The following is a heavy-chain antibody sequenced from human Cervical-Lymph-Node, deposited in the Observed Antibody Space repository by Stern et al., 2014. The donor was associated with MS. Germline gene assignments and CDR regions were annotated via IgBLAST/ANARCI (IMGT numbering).Heavy chain of an antibody. V-gene: IGHV1-46*01. CDR2: ISTTTGTT. J-gene: IGHJ4*02. Sequence: VQLVQSGAVVREPGNSVKVSCKTSGYTLTNHYIHCVRQAPGQGLEWMGIISTTTGTTTHAQKFQGRVTMTRDTATSTVYMDLSSLRSEDTAVYFCARDIAAAATGFDYWGQGTLLTVSS. CDR3: ARDIAAAATGFDY. D-gene: IGHD6-13*01. CDR1: GYTLTNHY.